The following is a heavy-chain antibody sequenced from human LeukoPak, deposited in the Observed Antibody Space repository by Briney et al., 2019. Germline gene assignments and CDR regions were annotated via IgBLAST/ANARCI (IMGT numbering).Heavy chain of an antibody. CDR2: ISHNGNVT. CDR3: ARGGGLDV. CDR1: GFTLSSYW. Sequence: GGSLRISFGTPGFTLSSYWVNWAPQAPGKGLEWVASISHNGNVTYDVDSVKGRFTISRDNAKNSLYLQMSNLRAEDTAVYFCARGGGLDVWGQGATVTVSS. J-gene: IGHJ6*02. D-gene: IGHD3-16*01. V-gene: IGHV3-7*03.